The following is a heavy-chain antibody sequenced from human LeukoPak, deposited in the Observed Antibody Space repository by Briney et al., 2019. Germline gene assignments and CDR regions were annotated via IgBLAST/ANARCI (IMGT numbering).Heavy chain of an antibody. Sequence: GGSLRLSCAASGFTFAHAWMNWVRQPPGKGLEWVGRIISKTDGGTTDYAAPVKGRFTISRDDSKNTLYLQMNSLTTEDTAVFYCSTDRYYYDSSPRYWGQGTLVTVSS. CDR1: GFTFAHAW. CDR2: IISKTDGGTT. D-gene: IGHD3-22*01. J-gene: IGHJ4*02. V-gene: IGHV3-15*07. CDR3: STDRYYYDSSPRY.